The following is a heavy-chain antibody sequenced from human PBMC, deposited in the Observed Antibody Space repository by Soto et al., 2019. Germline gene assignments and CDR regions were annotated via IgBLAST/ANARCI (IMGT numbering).Heavy chain of an antibody. CDR1: GYTFTGYY. J-gene: IGHJ6*02. Sequence: ASVKVSCKASGYTFTGYYMHWVRQAPGQGLEWMGWINPNSGGTNYAQKFQGWVTMTRDTSISTAYMELSRLRSGDTAVYYCARVGPTYYYDSSGYPAPLYYGMDVWGQGTTVTVSS. V-gene: IGHV1-2*04. CDR3: ARVGPTYYYDSSGYPAPLYYGMDV. CDR2: INPNSGGT. D-gene: IGHD3-22*01.